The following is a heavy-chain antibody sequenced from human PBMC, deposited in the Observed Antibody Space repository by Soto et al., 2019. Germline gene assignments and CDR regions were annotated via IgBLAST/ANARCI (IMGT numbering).Heavy chain of an antibody. D-gene: IGHD6-6*01. CDR3: ARDSSSPPEHGWFDP. Sequence: QVQLQESGPGLVKPSQTLSLTCTVSGGSISSGGYYWSWIRQHPGKGLEWIGYIYYSGSTYYNPSLKSRVTISVDTSKNQFSLKLSSVTAADTAVYYCARDSSSPPEHGWFDPWGQGTLVTVSS. V-gene: IGHV4-31*03. CDR2: IYYSGST. J-gene: IGHJ5*02. CDR1: GGSISSGGYY.